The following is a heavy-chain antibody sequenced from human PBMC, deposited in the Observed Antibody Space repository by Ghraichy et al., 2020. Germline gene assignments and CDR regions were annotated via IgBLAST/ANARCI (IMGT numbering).Heavy chain of an antibody. CDR3: ARTPHTAARPWWFDP. CDR2: TYYGGST. V-gene: IGHV4-59*01. J-gene: IGHJ5*02. CDR1: GGSISGYY. D-gene: IGHD6-6*01. Sequence: SETLSLTCTVSGGSISGYYWTWIRQPPGKRLEWIGYTYYGGSTDYNPSLKSRVTISLDSSKNQFSLKLSSVTATDTAVYFCARTPHTAARPWWFDPWGQGKLVTVSS.